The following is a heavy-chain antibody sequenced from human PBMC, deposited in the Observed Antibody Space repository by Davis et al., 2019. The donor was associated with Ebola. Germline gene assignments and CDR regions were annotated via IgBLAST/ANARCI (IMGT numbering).Heavy chain of an antibody. J-gene: IGHJ4*02. CDR1: GFTFSGSA. V-gene: IGHV3-73*01. CDR3: AKDDAEGGYFDY. Sequence: GESLKISCAASGFTFSGSAMHWVRQASGKGLEWVGRIRSKANSYATAYAASVKGRFTISRDNSKNTLHLQMNSLRAEDTAVYYCAKDDAEGGYFDYWGQGTLVTVSS. CDR2: IRSKANSYAT. D-gene: IGHD3-16*01.